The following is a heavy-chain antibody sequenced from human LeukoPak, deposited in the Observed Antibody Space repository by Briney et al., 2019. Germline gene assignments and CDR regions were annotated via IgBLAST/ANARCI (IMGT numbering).Heavy chain of an antibody. D-gene: IGHD5-18*01. CDR1: GFTFSSYA. J-gene: IGHJ3*02. CDR2: ISGSGGST. Sequence: PGGSLRLSCAASGFTFSSYAMSWVRQAPGKGLEWVSAISGSGGSTYYADSVKGRFTISRDNSKNTLYLQMNSLRAADTAVYYCAKAPPSPHGYHDAFDIWGQGTMVTVSS. CDR3: AKAPPSPHGYHDAFDI. V-gene: IGHV3-23*01.